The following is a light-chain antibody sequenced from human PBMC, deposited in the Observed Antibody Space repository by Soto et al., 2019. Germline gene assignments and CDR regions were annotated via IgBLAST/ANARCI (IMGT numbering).Light chain of an antibody. CDR3: LHWNTLPLT. CDR2: DAF. CDR1: QGIRND. V-gene: IGKV1-17*01. J-gene: IGKJ3*01. Sequence: DIQMTQSPSSLSASVGDRVTITCRASQGIRNDLGWYQQKSGQAPKRLIYDAFTLESGVPSRFSGGGSGTEVTVTYSSLQPEDFATYYCLHWNTLPLTCGRGTKVDIK.